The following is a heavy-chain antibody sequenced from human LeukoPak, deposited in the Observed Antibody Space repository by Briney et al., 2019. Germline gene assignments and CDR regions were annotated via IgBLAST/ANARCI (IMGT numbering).Heavy chain of an antibody. V-gene: IGHV4-39*07. CDR2: IYHSGST. CDR3: ARVSVGATYYYYYMDV. CDR1: GGSISSSSYY. D-gene: IGHD1-26*01. Sequence: SETLSLTCTVPGGSISSSSYYWGWIRQPPGKGLEWIGSIYHSGSTYYNPSLKSRVTISVDTSKNQFSLKLSSVTAADTAVYYCARVSVGATYYYYYMDVWGKGTTVTVSS. J-gene: IGHJ6*03.